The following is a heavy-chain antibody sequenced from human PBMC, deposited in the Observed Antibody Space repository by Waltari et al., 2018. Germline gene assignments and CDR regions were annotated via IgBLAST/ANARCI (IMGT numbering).Heavy chain of an antibody. V-gene: IGHV4-34*01. CDR2: INHSGST. CDR3: AGQRRRPGTRNYGMDV. Sequence: QVQLQQWGAGLLKPSETLSLTCAVYGGSFSGYYWSWIRQPPGKGLEWIGEINHSGSTNYNPSLKRGVTISVEPSTNQLSLKLSSVTAADTAVYYCAGQRRRPGTRNYGMDVWGQGTTVTVSS. CDR1: GGSFSGYY. D-gene: IGHD1-1*01. J-gene: IGHJ6*02.